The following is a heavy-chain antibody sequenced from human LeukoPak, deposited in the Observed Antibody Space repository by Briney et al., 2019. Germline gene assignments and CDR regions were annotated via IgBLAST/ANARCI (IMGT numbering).Heavy chain of an antibody. V-gene: IGHV3-33*08. CDR1: GFTFSSYA. CDR3: ARVGSGSSLVDP. J-gene: IGHJ5*02. CDR2: IWYDGSNK. D-gene: IGHD1-26*01. Sequence: GGSLRLSCAASGFTFSSYAMSWVRQAPGKGLEWVAVIWYDGSNKYYADSVKGRFTISRDNSKNTLYLQMNSLRAEDTAVYYCARVGSGSSLVDPWGQGTLVTVSS.